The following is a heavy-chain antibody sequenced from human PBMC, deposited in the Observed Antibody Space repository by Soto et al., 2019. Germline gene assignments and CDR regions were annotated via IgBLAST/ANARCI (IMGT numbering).Heavy chain of an antibody. V-gene: IGHV4-34*01. J-gene: IGHJ4*02. Sequence: QVQLQQWGAGLLKPSETLSLTCAVYGGSFSGYYWSWIRQPPGKGLEWIGEINHSGSTNYNPSLKSRVTISVDTSKNQFSLKLSSVTAADTAVYYCARERGGCGDHLDYWGQGTLVTVSS. CDR1: GGSFSGYY. D-gene: IGHD4-17*01. CDR2: INHSGST. CDR3: ARERGGCGDHLDY.